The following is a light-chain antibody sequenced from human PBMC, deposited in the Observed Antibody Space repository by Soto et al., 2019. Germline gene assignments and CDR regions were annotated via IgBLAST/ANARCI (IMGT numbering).Light chain of an antibody. Sequence: QSVLTQPASVSGSPGQSITISCTGTSSDVGDYNYVSWYQQYPGKAPKLMIYDVTNRPSGVSDRFSGSKSGSTASLTISGLHAEDEADYYCSSYVSRSTLFVFGSGTKVTVL. CDR2: DVT. CDR1: SSDVGDYNY. J-gene: IGLJ1*01. V-gene: IGLV2-14*01. CDR3: SSYVSRSTLFV.